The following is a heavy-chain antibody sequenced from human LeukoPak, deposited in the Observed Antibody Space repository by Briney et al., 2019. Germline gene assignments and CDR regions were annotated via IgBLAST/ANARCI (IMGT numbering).Heavy chain of an antibody. CDR2: INSDGSST. CDR1: GFTFSSYW. V-gene: IGHV3-74*01. Sequence: GGSLRLSCAASGFTFSSYWMHWVRQAPGKGLVWVSRINSDGSSTRYADSVKGRFTISRDNAKNTLYLQMNSLRAEDTAVYYCARDIGNYYGWHDYSGQGTLVTVSS. J-gene: IGHJ4*02. D-gene: IGHD3-10*01. CDR3: ARDIGNYYGWHDY.